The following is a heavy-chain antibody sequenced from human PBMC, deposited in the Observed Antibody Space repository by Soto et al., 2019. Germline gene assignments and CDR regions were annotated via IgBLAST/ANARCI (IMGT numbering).Heavy chain of an antibody. CDR3: ARQIYDSDTGPNFQYYFDS. Sequence: GEPLKISCKGSVYSFAGYWITWVRQKPGKGLEWMGRIDPSDSQTYYSPSFRGHVTISATKSITTVFLQWSSLRASGTAMYYCARQIYDSDTGPNFQYYFDSWGQGTPVTVSS. CDR1: VYSFAGYW. V-gene: IGHV5-10-1*01. D-gene: IGHD3-22*01. CDR2: IDPSDSQT. J-gene: IGHJ4*02.